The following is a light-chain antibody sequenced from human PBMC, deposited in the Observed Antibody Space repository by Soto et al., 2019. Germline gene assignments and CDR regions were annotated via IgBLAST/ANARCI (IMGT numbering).Light chain of an antibody. Sequence: DTQMTQSPSTLSASVGDRFTIICRASQSIGTQLAWYQQKPGTAPKLLISGAFSLESGVPSRFSGSGSGTEFTLTISSLQPDDFATYYCQQYYTYSTFGQGTKVDIK. CDR2: GAF. CDR3: QQYYTYST. V-gene: IGKV1-5*02. CDR1: QSIGTQ. J-gene: IGKJ1*01.